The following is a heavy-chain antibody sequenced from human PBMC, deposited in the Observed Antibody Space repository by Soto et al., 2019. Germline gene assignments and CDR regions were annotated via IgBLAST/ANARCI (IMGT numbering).Heavy chain of an antibody. Sequence: SSVKDCCEASGGTFSSYAISWVRQAPGQGLEWMGGIIPIFGTANYAQKFQGRVTITADESTSTAYMELSSLRSEDTAVYYCAISVWTGSSSADYYFYGMDVWCQVTTVSVPS. CDR3: AISVWTGSSSADYYFYGMDV. CDR1: GGTFSSYA. V-gene: IGHV1-69*13. D-gene: IGHD6-6*01. J-gene: IGHJ6*02. CDR2: IIPIFGTA.